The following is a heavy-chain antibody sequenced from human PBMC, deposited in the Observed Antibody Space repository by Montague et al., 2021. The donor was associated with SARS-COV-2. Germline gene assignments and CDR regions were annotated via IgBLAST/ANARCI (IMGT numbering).Heavy chain of an antibody. CDR2: LYTSGST. CDR3: ARGHCSGGFCYYGVAFDV. Sequence: SETLSLTCTVSGGSISNYYWTWIRQPAGKGLEWIGRLYTSGSTTYNPSLKSRVTMSVDTSKNQFSLNVTSVTAADTAVYYCARGHCSGGFCYYGVAFDVWGQGTMVTVS. CDR1: GGSISNYY. J-gene: IGHJ3*01. D-gene: IGHD2-15*01. V-gene: IGHV4-4*07.